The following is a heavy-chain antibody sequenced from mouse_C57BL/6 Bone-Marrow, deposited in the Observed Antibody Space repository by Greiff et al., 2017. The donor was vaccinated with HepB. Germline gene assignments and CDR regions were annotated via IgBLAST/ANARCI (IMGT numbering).Heavy chain of an antibody. D-gene: IGHD2-2*01. J-gene: IGHJ2*01. CDR3: ARFRDDGYDGDYFDY. V-gene: IGHV1-81*01. CDR1: GYTFTSYG. Sequence: QVQLQQSGAELARPGASVKLSCKASGYTFTSYGISWVKQRTGQGLEWIGEIYPRSGNTYYNEKCKGKATLTADKSSSTAYMELRSLTSEDSAVYFCARFRDDGYDGDYFDYWGEGTTLTVSS. CDR2: IYPRSGNT.